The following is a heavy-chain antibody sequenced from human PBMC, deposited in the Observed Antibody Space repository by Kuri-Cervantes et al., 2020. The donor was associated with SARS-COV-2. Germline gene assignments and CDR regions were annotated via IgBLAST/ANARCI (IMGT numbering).Heavy chain of an antibody. CDR1: GGTFSSYA. J-gene: IGHJ6*02. CDR3: ARGGYKLPYYYYGMDV. V-gene: IGHV1-69*13. D-gene: IGHD5-24*01. CDR2: IIPIFGTA. Sequence: SVKVSCKASGGTFSSYAISWVRQAPGQGLEWMGGIIPIFGTANYAQKFQGRVTITADESTSTAYMELSSLRSEDTAVYYCARGGYKLPYYYYGMDVWGQGTTVTVSS.